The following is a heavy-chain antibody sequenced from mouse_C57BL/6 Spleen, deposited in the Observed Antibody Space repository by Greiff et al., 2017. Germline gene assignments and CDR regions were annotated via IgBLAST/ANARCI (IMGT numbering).Heavy chain of an antibody. Sequence: EVMLVESGGGLVKPGGSLKLSCAASGFTFSSYTMSWVRQTPEKRLEWVATISGGGGNTYYPDSVKGRFTISRDNAKNTLYLQMSSLRSEDTALYYCARHLHYGYDGGYYFDYWGQGTTLTVSS. V-gene: IGHV5-9*01. CDR2: ISGGGGNT. CDR1: GFTFSSYT. CDR3: ARHLHYGYDGGYYFDY. D-gene: IGHD2-2*01. J-gene: IGHJ2*01.